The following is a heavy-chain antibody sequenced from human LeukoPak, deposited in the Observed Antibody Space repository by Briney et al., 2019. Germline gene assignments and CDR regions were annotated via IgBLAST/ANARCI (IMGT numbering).Heavy chain of an antibody. V-gene: IGHV3-30-3*01. D-gene: IGHD3-22*01. CDR2: ISYDGSNK. Sequence: GGSLRLSCAASGFTFSSYAMHWVRQAPGKGLEWVAVISYDGSNKYYADSVKGRFTISRDNSKNTLYLQMNSLRAEDTAVYYCARSEEKPVTSGITMIVVVITPNFDYWGQGTLVTVSS. J-gene: IGHJ4*02. CDR1: GFTFSSYA. CDR3: ARSEEKPVTSGITMIVVVITPNFDY.